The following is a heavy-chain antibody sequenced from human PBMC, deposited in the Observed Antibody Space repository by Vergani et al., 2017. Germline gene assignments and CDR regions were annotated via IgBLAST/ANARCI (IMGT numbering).Heavy chain of an antibody. V-gene: IGHV3-23*01. CDR1: GFTFTSYG. D-gene: IGHD5-24*01. CDR3: AKELRGIGTPLFDS. J-gene: IGHJ4*02. Sequence: EVQLLESGGGLVQPGESLRLSCTVSGFTFTSYGISWVRQAPGKGLEWVSGISASGGSTYYADSVKGRFTISRDNSRNTLFLQMNSLRVEDTAVYYCAKELRGIGTPLFDSWGQGTLVSVSS. CDR2: ISASGGST.